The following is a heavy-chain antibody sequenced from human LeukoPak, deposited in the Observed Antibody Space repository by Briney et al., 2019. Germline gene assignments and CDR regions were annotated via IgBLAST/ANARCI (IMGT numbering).Heavy chain of an antibody. V-gene: IGHV4-38-2*01. D-gene: IGHD1-7*01. CDR3: AGLGETWNYPPTSIWVHGLDI. Sequence: SETLSLTCAVSGFSISSAYYCGWSRLPPGKGVEWIGSIYDSGNTYYNPSLKSRVTISLDTSKNQFSLRLNSVISTDTAVYLCAGLGETWNYPPTSIWVHGLDIWGQGTMVTVSS. J-gene: IGHJ3*02. CDR1: GFSISSAYY. CDR2: IYDSGNT.